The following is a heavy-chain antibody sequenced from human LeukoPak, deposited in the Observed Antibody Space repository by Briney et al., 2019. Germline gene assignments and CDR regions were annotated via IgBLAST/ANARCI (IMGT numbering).Heavy chain of an antibody. CDR1: GGSIYSYY. V-gene: IGHV4-4*07. CDR2: VYTSGTT. J-gene: IGHJ6*03. Sequence: SETLSLTCSVSGGSIYSYYWSWMRQPAGKGLEWVGRVYTSGTTTYNPSLQSRVTISLDTSKNEISLRLASVTAADTAVYYCARDSGQDFVWGTYGQKYYHYHMVVWGKGTTVTVSS. CDR3: ARDSGQDFVWGTYGQKYYHYHMVV. D-gene: IGHD3-16*01.